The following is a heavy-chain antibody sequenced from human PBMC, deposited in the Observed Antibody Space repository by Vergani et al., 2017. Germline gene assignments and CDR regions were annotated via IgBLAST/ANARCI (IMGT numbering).Heavy chain of an antibody. D-gene: IGHD5-12*01. J-gene: IGHJ4*02. V-gene: IGHV4-61*02. CDR3: AREQKSGRYFDY. CDR2: IHTGGST. Sequence: QVKLQESGPGLLKPSQTLSLTCTVSGQSIRSGSHYWSWIRQPAGKGPEWIGHIHTGGSTDLNPSFKSRVSISVDTSKSQFSLKLSSVTAADTAVYYCAREQKSGRYFDYWGQGTLVTVSS. CDR1: GQSIRSGSHY.